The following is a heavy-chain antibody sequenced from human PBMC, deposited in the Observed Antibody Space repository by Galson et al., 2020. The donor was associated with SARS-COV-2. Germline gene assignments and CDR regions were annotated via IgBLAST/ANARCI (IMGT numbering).Heavy chain of an antibody. CDR2: IYYSGRT. CDR3: ARYNDFWSGYYRRFDP. V-gene: IGHV4-59*01. CDR1: GGSIRSYY. D-gene: IGHD3-3*01. J-gene: IGHJ5*02. Sequence: SETLSLTCTASGGSIRSYYGRWIRQPPGKGLEWIGYIYYSGRTNYNPSLKSRVTIPVDTSKNQFSLKLSSVTAADTAVYYCARYNDFWSGYYRRFDPWGQGTLVTVSS.